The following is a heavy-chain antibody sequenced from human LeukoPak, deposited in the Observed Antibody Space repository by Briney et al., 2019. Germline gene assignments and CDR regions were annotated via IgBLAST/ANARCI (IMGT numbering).Heavy chain of an antibody. Sequence: PGGSLRLSCAASGFTFSPYSMNWVRQAPGKGLEWVSSISSSSSYIYYADSVKGRFTISRDNAENSLYLQMNSLRAEDTAVYYCARDSDYDYYFDYWGQGTLVTVSS. CDR1: GFTFSPYS. CDR2: ISSSSSYI. CDR3: ARDSDYDYYFDY. D-gene: IGHD3-22*01. J-gene: IGHJ4*02. V-gene: IGHV3-21*01.